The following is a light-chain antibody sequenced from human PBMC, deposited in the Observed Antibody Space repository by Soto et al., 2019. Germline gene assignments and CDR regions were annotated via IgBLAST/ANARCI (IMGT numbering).Light chain of an antibody. V-gene: IGKV3-15*01. Sequence: EIVMTQSPATLSVSPGERATLSCRASQSVSSNLAWYQQKPGQPPRLLIHRASIRAAGTPARFSGSGSETEVALTISSLQSDDAAVYYCHQDDYWWPFGQGTKVEIK. CDR3: HQDDYWWP. CDR2: RAS. J-gene: IGKJ1*01. CDR1: QSVSSN.